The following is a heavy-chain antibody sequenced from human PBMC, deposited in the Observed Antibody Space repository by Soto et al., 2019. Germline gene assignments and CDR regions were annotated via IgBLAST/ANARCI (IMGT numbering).Heavy chain of an antibody. J-gene: IGHJ5*02. Sequence: QVQLQESGPGLVKPSQTLSLTCTVSGGSISSGDYYWSWIRQPPGKGLEWIGCIYYSGSTYYNPSLKSRVTISVDTSKNQFSLKLSSVTAADTAVYYCARVYYDFWRPPTKRSWFDPWGQGTLVTVSS. CDR2: IYYSGST. D-gene: IGHD3-3*01. CDR1: GGSISSGDYY. CDR3: ARVYYDFWRPPTKRSWFDP. V-gene: IGHV4-30-4*01.